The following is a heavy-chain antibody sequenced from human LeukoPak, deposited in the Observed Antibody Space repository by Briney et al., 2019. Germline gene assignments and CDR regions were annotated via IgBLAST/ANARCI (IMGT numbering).Heavy chain of an antibody. CDR3: ARTYSSSWDSTYFDY. J-gene: IGHJ4*02. V-gene: IGHV3-72*01. D-gene: IGHD6-13*01. Sequence: GGSLRLSRAASGFFFSDHYMDWVRQAPGKGLEWVGRIRDNTNGYTTEYAASVKGRFTISRDDSTNSLYLQMNSLKTEDTAVYFCARTYSSSWDSTYFDYWGQGTLVTVSS. CDR1: GFFFSDHY. CDR2: IRDNTNGYTT.